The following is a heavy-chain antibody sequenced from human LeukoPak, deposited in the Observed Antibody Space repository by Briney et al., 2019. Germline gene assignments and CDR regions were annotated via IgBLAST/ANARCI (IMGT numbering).Heavy chain of an antibody. CDR2: IIPLFGTP. CDR3: ARAPPETFYSNPFDF. D-gene: IGHD2/OR15-2a*01. Sequence: SVKVSCKLSGGTFNNRAISWVRQAPGQGLEWMGGIIPLFGTPNYPPRFQGRVTITADESTSTACMELSSLRSEDTAVYYCARAPPETFYSNPFDFWGQGTLVTVSS. V-gene: IGHV1-69*13. J-gene: IGHJ4*02. CDR1: GGTFNNRA.